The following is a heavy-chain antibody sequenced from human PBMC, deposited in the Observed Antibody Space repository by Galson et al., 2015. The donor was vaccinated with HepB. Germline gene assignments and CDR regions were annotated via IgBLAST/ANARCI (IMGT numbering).Heavy chain of an antibody. CDR2: IDPSDSYT. D-gene: IGHD2-15*01. CDR3: ATHDIVVVLAATH. J-gene: IGHJ4*02. CDR1: GNSFANNW. Sequence: QSGAEVKKPGESLRISCKGSGNSFANNWITWVRQTPGKGLEWMGRIDPSDSYTQYSPSFQGHVTISADKSIDTAYLHWNTLRTSDSATYYCATHDIVVVLAATHWGQGTPVTVSS. V-gene: IGHV5-10-1*01.